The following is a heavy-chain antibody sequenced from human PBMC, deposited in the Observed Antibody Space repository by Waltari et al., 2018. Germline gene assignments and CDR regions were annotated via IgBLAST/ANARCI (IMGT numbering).Heavy chain of an antibody. CDR3: TRNPGYCSSTSCYGGDAFDI. Sequence: EVQLVESGGGLVQPGRSLRLSCTASGFTFGDYAMSWVRQAPGKGLEWVGFIRSKTYGGTTEYAASVKGRFTISRDDSKSIAYLQMNSLKTEDTAVYYCTRNPGYCSSTSCYGGDAFDIWGQGTMVTVSS. V-gene: IGHV3-49*04. D-gene: IGHD2-2*01. J-gene: IGHJ3*02. CDR2: IRSKTYGGTT. CDR1: GFTFGDYA.